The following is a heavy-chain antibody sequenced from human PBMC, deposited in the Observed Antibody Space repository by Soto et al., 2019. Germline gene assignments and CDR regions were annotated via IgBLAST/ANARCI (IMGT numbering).Heavy chain of an antibody. V-gene: IGHV1-2*02. D-gene: IGHD6-13*01. CDR1: GYNFTGYY. Sequence: QVQVVQSGAEVKKPGASVKVSCKASGYNFTGYYMYWVRQAPGQGLEWMGWINPNSGGTDYAQKFQGRVTMTRDTCISTAYTELSSLISHDTAVYDCALVRRVRPLQLDINWFDYWGQGTLVTVSS. CDR2: INPNSGGT. CDR3: ALVRRVRPLQLDINWFDY. J-gene: IGHJ5*01.